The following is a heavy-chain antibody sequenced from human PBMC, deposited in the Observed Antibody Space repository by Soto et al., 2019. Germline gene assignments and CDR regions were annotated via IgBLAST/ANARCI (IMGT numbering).Heavy chain of an antibody. Sequence: QITLKESGPTLVKPTQTLTLTCTFSGFSLSTSGVGVGWIRQPPGKALEWLALIYWDDDKRYSPSLKSRLTITKDTSKNQVVLTMTNMDPVDTATYYCAHRLHYYDPDNWFDPWGQGTLVTVSS. CDR1: GFSLSTSGVG. V-gene: IGHV2-5*02. D-gene: IGHD3-22*01. CDR3: AHRLHYYDPDNWFDP. J-gene: IGHJ5*02. CDR2: IYWDDDK.